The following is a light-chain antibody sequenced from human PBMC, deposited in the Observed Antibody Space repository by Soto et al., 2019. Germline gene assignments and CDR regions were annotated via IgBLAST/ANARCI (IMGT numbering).Light chain of an antibody. J-gene: IGLJ1*01. CDR2: RNN. CDR1: SSNIGSNY. Sequence: QPVLTQPPSASGTPGQRVTISCSGSSSNIGSNYVYWYQQLPGMAPKLLIYRNNQRPSGVPDRFSGSKSGTSASLAISGLRSEDEADYYCAAWDDSLSGYVFGTGTKVTVL. V-gene: IGLV1-47*01. CDR3: AAWDDSLSGYV.